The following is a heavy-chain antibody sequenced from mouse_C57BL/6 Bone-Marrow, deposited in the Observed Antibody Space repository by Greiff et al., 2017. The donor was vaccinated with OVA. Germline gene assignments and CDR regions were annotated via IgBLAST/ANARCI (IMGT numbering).Heavy chain of an antibody. CDR3: APHYYGSSPYAMDY. D-gene: IGHD1-1*01. J-gene: IGHJ4*01. V-gene: IGHV2-9-1*01. Sequence: VKLMESGPGLVAPSQSLSITCTVSGFSLTSYAISWVRQPPGKGLEWLGVIWTGGGTNYNSALKSRLSISKDNSKSQVFLKMNSLQTDDKARYYCAPHYYGSSPYAMDYWGQGPSVPVSS. CDR2: IWTGGGT. CDR1: GFSLTSYA.